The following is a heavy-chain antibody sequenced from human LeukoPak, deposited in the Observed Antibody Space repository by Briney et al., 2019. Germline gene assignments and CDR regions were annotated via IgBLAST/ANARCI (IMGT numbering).Heavy chain of an antibody. CDR1: GVSISSDC. CDR2: INHDGSEK. Sequence: GGSLRLSCAASGVSISSDCMSWVCQAPRQGLELVANINHDGSEKSYVNSANNRFTITTDNAKNSLYLQMNSLIAEDTTAYYCGRKRFGYYGMDVWGQGTLVTVSS. J-gene: IGHJ6*02. CDR3: GRKRFGYYGMDV. D-gene: IGHD3-3*01. V-gene: IGHV3-7*01.